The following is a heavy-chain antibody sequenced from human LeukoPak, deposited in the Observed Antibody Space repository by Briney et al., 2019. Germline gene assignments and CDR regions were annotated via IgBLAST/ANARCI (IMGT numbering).Heavy chain of an antibody. J-gene: IGHJ4*02. V-gene: IGHV1-69*04. CDR3: AGDPPFTVGGSTEMFDY. CDR2: IIPILGTT. Sequence: GASVKVSCKASGGPFSNYALSWVRQAPGQGLEWLGRIIPILGTTDTAQKFQGRVTMTADRPTDTAYMELRSLRSEDTAVYYCAGDPPFTVGGSTEMFDYWGQGTPVTVTS. CDR1: GGPFSNYA. D-gene: IGHD1-26*01.